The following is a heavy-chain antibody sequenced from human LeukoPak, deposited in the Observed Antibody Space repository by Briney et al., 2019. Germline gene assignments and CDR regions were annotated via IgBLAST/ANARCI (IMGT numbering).Heavy chain of an antibody. V-gene: IGHV4-34*01. D-gene: IGHD2-15*01. J-gene: IGHJ5*02. CDR3: ARFGDCSDGLCFYYLDP. Sequence: PSETLSLTCAAYGGSFNNSYWTWIRQSPGKRLEWIGEINHNGTTRYNKPLKSRVTISIDMSKNQFSLKLSAVTAADTAVYYCARFGDCSDGLCFYYLDPWGQGTLVTVSS. CDR2: INHNGTT. CDR1: GGSFNNSY.